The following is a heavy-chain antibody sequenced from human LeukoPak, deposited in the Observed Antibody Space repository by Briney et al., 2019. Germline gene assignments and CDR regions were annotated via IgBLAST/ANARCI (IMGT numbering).Heavy chain of an antibody. CDR2: ISWNSGSI. CDR3: ARGGIFQLWPKLDY. D-gene: IGHD5-18*01. CDR1: GFTFDDYA. J-gene: IGHJ4*02. Sequence: GGSLRLSCAGSGFTFDDYAMHWVRHAPGKGLEWVSGISWNSGSIGYADSVKGRFTISRDNAKNSLYLQMNSLRAEDMALYYCARGGIFQLWPKLDYWGQGTLVTVSS. V-gene: IGHV3-9*03.